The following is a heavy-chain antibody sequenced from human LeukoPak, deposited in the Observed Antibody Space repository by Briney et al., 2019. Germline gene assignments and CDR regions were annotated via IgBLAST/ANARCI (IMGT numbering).Heavy chain of an antibody. CDR2: INHSGST. V-gene: IGHV4-34*01. Sequence: PSETLSLTCAVYGGSFSGYYWSWIRQPPGKGLEWIGEINHSGSTNYNPSLKSRVTISVDTSKNQFSLKLSSVTAADTAVYYCARQPSVAGTKGGLDHWGQGTLVTVSS. J-gene: IGHJ5*02. CDR1: GGSFSGYY. D-gene: IGHD6-19*01. CDR3: ARQPSVAGTKGGLDH.